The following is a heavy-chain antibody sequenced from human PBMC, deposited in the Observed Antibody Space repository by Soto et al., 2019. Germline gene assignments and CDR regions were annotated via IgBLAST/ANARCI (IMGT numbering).Heavy chain of an antibody. CDR1: GGSIRSNDYF. CDR3: ASFLVGATARNDFDS. Sequence: LQLQESGPRVVKPSETLSLACSVSGGSIRSNDYFWGWVRQPPGKGLEWIASIYSNGGTYDSPSLKSRATVSIDTSKNQFFLTVRSVTAADTAVYYCASFLVGATARNDFDSWGQGTLVTISS. CDR2: IYSNGGT. V-gene: IGHV4-39*01. J-gene: IGHJ4*02. D-gene: IGHD2-8*02.